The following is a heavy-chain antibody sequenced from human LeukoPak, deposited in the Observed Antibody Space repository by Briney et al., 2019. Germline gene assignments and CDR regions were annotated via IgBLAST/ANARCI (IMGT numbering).Heavy chain of an antibody. CDR3: AKDGLIAAADINWFDP. Sequence: QPGGSLRLSCAASGFTFSSYGMHWVRQVPGKGLEWVAFIRYDGSNKYYADSVKGRFTISRDNSKNTLYLQMNSLRAEDTAVYYCAKDGLIAAADINWFDPWGQGTLVTVSS. J-gene: IGHJ5*02. CDR1: GFTFSSYG. V-gene: IGHV3-30*02. CDR2: IRYDGSNK. D-gene: IGHD6-13*01.